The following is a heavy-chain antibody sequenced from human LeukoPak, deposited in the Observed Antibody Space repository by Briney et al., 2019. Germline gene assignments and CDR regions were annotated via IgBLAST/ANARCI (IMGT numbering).Heavy chain of an antibody. CDR2: LNEDGSTT. D-gene: IGHD1-7*01. V-gene: IGHV3-23*01. J-gene: IGHJ4*02. CDR1: GFTFSDYA. Sequence: GGSLRLPCAASGFTFSDYAMSWVRQAPGKGLEWVSGLNEDGSTTFYADSVQGRFTIARDNPKNMLYLQMNSLRAEDTAVYYCVKDYPRIGVTGSTSFFDYWGQGTLVTVSS. CDR3: VKDYPRIGVTGSTSFFDY.